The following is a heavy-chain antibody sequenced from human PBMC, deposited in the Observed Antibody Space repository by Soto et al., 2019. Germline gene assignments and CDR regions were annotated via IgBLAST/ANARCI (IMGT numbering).Heavy chain of an antibody. V-gene: IGHV3-15*07. CDR3: TTDLRPNVLRFLEWSDHNWFDP. CDR1: GFTFSNAW. J-gene: IGHJ5*02. Sequence: PGGSLRLSCAASGFTFSNAWMNWVRQAPGKGLEWVGRIKSKTDGGTTDYAAPVKGRFTISRDDSKNTLYLQMNSLKTEDTAVYYCTTDLRPNVLRFLEWSDHNWFDPWGQGTLVTVSS. D-gene: IGHD3-3*01. CDR2: IKSKTDGGTT.